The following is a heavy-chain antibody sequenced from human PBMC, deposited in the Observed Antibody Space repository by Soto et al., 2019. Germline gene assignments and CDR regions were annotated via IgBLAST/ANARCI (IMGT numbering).Heavy chain of an antibody. CDR3: ARCYCSVGSCFTCWQFEL. CDR2: NSMEKGDT. Sequence: QVQVVKSGAEVKKPGASVKVACKASGYSFDTFGMRWVRQAPGQGLEWMGWNSMEKGDTRSAQKFEDRVTMTTDTSTSTAYMELRGLTSDYTAVFYCARCYCSVGSCFTCWQFELWGRGTLVTVSS. V-gene: IGHV1-18*01. D-gene: IGHD2-15*01. J-gene: IGHJ2*01. CDR1: GYSFDTFG.